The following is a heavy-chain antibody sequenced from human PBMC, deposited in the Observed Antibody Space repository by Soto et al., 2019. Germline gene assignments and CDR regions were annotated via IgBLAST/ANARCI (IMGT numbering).Heavy chain of an antibody. CDR2: ISSRSSSI. D-gene: IGHD3-10*01. J-gene: IGHJ5*02. CDR3: ARDLECFGDNWFDP. Sequence: EVHLVESGGGLVKPGGSLRLSCAASRFTFSSYSMNWVRQAPGKGLEWVASISSRSSSIHYADSVKGRFTIARDNAENLLFLQMDGLRAEDTAVYYCARDLECFGDNWFDPWGQGTLVTVSS. CDR1: RFTFSSYS. V-gene: IGHV3-21*06.